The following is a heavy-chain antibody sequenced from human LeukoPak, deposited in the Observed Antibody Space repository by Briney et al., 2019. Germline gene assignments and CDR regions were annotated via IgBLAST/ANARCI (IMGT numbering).Heavy chain of an antibody. V-gene: IGHV1-2*02. CDR3: ARDRVTTNTPYFDS. CDR2: INLNSGGP. Sequence: ASVTVSCKTSGFTXTGCYMHWVRQAPGQGLEWMGWINLNSGGPNYAQNFQGRVTITRDTSITTAYMELSRLTSDDTAVYYCARDRVTTNTPYFDSWGQGTLVTVSS. D-gene: IGHD4-17*01. CDR1: GFTXTGCY. J-gene: IGHJ4*02.